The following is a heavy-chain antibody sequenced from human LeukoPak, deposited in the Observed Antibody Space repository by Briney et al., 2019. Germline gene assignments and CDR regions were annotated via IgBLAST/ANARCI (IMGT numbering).Heavy chain of an antibody. D-gene: IGHD6-13*01. CDR3: ARGIAAAGTFHFDY. Sequence: PSETLSLTCTVSGYSISSGYYWGWIRQPLGKGLEWIGSIYHSGSTYYNPSLKSRVTISVDTSKYQFSLKLSSVTAADTAVYYCARGIAAAGTFHFDYWGQGTLVTVSS. CDR1: GYSISSGYY. CDR2: IYHSGST. V-gene: IGHV4-38-2*02. J-gene: IGHJ4*02.